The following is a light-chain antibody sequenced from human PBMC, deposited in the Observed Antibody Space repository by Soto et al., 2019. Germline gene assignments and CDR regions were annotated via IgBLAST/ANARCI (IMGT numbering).Light chain of an antibody. CDR2: EAS. V-gene: IGKV1-5*01. J-gene: IGKJ5*01. CDR3: QQYNSYPIT. Sequence: DIHMSQSPATLSASVGDGVTITSRASQTITRWLTWYQQKPGKAPRLLIYEASTLQSGVPSRFSGSGSGTEFALTISGLQPDDFASYYCQQYNSYPITFGQGTRLEIK. CDR1: QTITRW.